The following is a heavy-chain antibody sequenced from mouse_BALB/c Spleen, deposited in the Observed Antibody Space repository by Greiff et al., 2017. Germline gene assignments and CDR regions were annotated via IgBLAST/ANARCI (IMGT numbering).Heavy chain of an antibody. CDR1: GYTFTSYY. V-gene: IGHV1S81*02. J-gene: IGHJ2*01. D-gene: IGHD3-2*02. Sequence: VKLMESGAELVKPGASVKLSCKASGYTFTSYYMYWVKQRPGQGLEWIGEINPSNGGTNFNEKFKSKATLTVDKSSSTAYMQLSSRTSEDSAVYYCTRSGFDYWGQGTTLTVSS. CDR3: TRSGFDY. CDR2: INPSNGGT.